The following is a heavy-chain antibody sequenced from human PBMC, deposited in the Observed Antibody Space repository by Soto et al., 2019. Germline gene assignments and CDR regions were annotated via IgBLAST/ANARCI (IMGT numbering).Heavy chain of an antibody. J-gene: IGHJ6*03. CDR3: ARESGGATATLDYYYFYMDV. CDR2: INPNSGDT. Sequence: QVQLVQSGAEVKKPGASVTVSCKASGYTFSDYYLHWVRQAPGQGPEWMGWINPNSGDTKYAQKFRGWVTMTRDTSVRTAFMELNRLKSDDTAVYYCARESGGATATLDYYYFYMDVWGKGTTVTVSS. D-gene: IGHD5-12*01. V-gene: IGHV1-2*04. CDR1: GYTFSDYY.